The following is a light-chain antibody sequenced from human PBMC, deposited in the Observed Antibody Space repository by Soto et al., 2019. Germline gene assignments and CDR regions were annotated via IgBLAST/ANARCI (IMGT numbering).Light chain of an antibody. CDR2: AAS. V-gene: IGKV1-27*01. CDR3: QNYYSAPET. Sequence: DIQMTQSPSPLSASVGDRVTITCRASQGISSYLAWYQQKPGKVPKVLIYAASTLHSGVTSRFSGSGSGTEFTLTISNVQPEDVATYYCQNYYSAPETFGQGTKVEIK. CDR1: QGISSY. J-gene: IGKJ1*01.